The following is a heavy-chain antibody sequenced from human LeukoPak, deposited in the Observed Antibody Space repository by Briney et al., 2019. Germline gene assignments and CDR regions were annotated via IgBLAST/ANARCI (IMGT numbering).Heavy chain of an antibody. V-gene: IGHV1-8*01. J-gene: IGHJ6*03. CDR2: MNPNSGNT. CDR3: ARGRLYSSGYPSRYYYMDV. D-gene: IGHD3-22*01. Sequence: ASVKVSCKASGYTFTSYDINWVRQATGQRLEWMGWMNPNSGNTGYAQKFQGRVTMTRNTSISTAYMELSSLRSEDTAVYYCARGRLYSSGYPSRYYYMDVWGKGTTVTVSS. CDR1: GYTFTSYD.